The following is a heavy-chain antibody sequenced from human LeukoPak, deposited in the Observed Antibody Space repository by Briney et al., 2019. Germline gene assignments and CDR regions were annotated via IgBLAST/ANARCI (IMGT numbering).Heavy chain of an antibody. Sequence: GGSLRLSCAASGFTFSSYAMSWVRQAPGKGLELVSGISGSGGTTYHADSVKGRFTISRDNTKDTLYLQLNSLRAEDTAIYYCAKDLTYYCDSTGYYFDYWGQGTLVTVSS. D-gene: IGHD3-22*01. CDR2: ISGSGGTT. J-gene: IGHJ4*02. V-gene: IGHV3-23*01. CDR3: AKDLTYYCDSTGYYFDY. CDR1: GFTFSSYA.